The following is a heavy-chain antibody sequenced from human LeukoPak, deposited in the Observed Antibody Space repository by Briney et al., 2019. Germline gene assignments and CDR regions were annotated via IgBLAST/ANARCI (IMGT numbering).Heavy chain of an antibody. V-gene: IGHV4-59*08. CDR2: IDYSGST. CDR1: GGSISTYH. CDR3: ARQQEVDDWGGSCFFDY. J-gene: IGHJ4*02. Sequence: SETLSLSCTVSGGSISTYHWSWIRQPPGKGLQWIGYIDYSGSTKYNPSLKSRVTISVDTSKSQFSLKLSSVTAEDTAVYYCARQQEVDDWGGSCFFDYRGRGTLVTVSS. D-gene: IGHD3-9*01.